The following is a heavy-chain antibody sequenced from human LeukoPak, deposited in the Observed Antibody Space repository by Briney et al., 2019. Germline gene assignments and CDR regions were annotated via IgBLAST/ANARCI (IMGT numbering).Heavy chain of an antibody. Sequence: PSETLSLTCIVSGGSITSDNYYWGWIRQPPGKGLEYIGSIYYGRTTYYSPFLKSRVTISLDTSKNQFSLKLTSVTAADTAVYYCARYYYASGDAWFDPWGQGTLVTVSS. CDR3: ARYYYASGDAWFDP. V-gene: IGHV4-39*07. CDR2: IYYGRTT. J-gene: IGHJ5*02. D-gene: IGHD3-10*01. CDR1: GGSITSDNYY.